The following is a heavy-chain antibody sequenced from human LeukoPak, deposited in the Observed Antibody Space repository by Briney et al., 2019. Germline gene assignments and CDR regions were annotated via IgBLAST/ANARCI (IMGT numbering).Heavy chain of an antibody. CDR2: ISYDGVNK. D-gene: IGHD1-1*01. CDR1: GFTFSNYG. J-gene: IGHJ6*02. V-gene: IGHV3-30*18. Sequence: GGSLGLSCAASGFTFSNYGMHWVRQAPGKGLEWVALISYDGVNKYYADSVKGRFTISRDNSKNTLYLRMNSLRVEDTALYYCAKLRELVTYYYYYGLDVWGQGTTVTVSS. CDR3: AKLRELVTYYYYYGLDV.